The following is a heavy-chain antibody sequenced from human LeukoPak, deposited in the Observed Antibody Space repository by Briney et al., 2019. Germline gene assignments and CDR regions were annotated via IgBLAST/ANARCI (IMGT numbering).Heavy chain of an antibody. D-gene: IGHD2-15*01. Sequence: GASVKVSCKASGYTFTGYYMHWVRQAPGQGLEWMGRINPNSGGTNYAQKFQGRVTMTRDTSISTAYMELSRLRSEDTAVYYCARYCSGGSCYGLDYWGQGTLVTVSS. CDR2: INPNSGGT. CDR1: GYTFTGYY. V-gene: IGHV1-2*06. CDR3: ARYCSGGSCYGLDY. J-gene: IGHJ4*02.